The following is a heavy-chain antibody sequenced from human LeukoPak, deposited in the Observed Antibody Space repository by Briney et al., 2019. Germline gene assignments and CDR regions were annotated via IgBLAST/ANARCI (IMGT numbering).Heavy chain of an antibody. CDR1: GFNFSDYA. CDR3: AKDRYSNYGNWFDP. J-gene: IGHJ5*02. D-gene: IGHD4-11*01. Sequence: PGGSLRLSCVASGFNFSDYAMNWVRQAPGKGLEWVSAISGGGGTTHYADSVKGRFAISRDNSKNTLSLQMSHLRHEDTARYYCAKDRYSNYGNWFDPWGQGTQVTVFS. V-gene: IGHV3-23*01. CDR2: ISGGGGTT.